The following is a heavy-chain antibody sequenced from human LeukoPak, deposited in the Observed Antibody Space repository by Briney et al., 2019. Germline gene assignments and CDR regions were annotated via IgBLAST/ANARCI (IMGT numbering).Heavy chain of an antibody. Sequence: GGSLRLSCAASGFTFSSYGMHWVRQAPGKGLEWVAVISYDGSNKYYADSLRGRFTISRDNSKNTLFLQMNSLRAEDSAVYYCVGGYCSTTACSPLDYWGQGTLVTVSS. CDR1: GFTFSSYG. V-gene: IGHV3-30*03. J-gene: IGHJ4*02. D-gene: IGHD2-2*01. CDR2: ISYDGSNK. CDR3: VGGYCSTTACSPLDY.